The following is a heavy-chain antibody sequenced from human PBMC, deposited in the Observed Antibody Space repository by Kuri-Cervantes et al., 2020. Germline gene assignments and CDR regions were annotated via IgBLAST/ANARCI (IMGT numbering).Heavy chain of an antibody. V-gene: IGHV4-61*08. CDR3: ASFGAAAGFDY. Sequence: GSLRLSCTVSGGSISSGDYYWSWIRQPPGKGLEWIGEINHSGSTNYNPSLKSRVTISVDTSNNQFSLRLTSVTAADTAVYYCASFGAAAGFDYWGQGTLVTVSS. D-gene: IGHD6-13*01. CDR2: INHSGST. CDR1: GGSISSGDYY. J-gene: IGHJ4*02.